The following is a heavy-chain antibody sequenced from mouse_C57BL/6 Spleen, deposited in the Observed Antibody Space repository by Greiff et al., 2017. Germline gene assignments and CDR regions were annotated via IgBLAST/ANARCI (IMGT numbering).Heavy chain of an antibody. CDR3: ARGGYYYGRDAMDY. Sequence: VQLQQPGAELVKPGASVKMSCKASGYTFTSYWITWVKQRPGQGLEWIGDIYPGSGSTNYNEKFKSKATLTVDTSSSTAYMQLSSLTSEDSAVYYCARGGYYYGRDAMDYWGQGTSVTVSS. CDR2: IYPGSGST. CDR1: GYTFTSYW. D-gene: IGHD1-1*01. V-gene: IGHV1-55*01. J-gene: IGHJ4*01.